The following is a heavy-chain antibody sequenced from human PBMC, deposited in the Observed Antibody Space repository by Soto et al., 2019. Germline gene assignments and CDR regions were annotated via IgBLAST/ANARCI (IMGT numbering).Heavy chain of an antibody. Sequence: QVQLVQSGPEVKKPGASVSVSCMTSGYAFPSYGVTWVRQVAGQGLEWMGWIPSHSGRTTSLPKFQGRVTITAGPSANTADMELTSRTADDTRIYFCAMAATGSYHSAYWGQGTLVTVSA. D-gene: IGHD3-10*01. J-gene: IGHJ4*02. CDR3: AMAATGSYHSAY. CDR2: IPSHSGRT. V-gene: IGHV1-18*04. CDR1: GYAFPSYG.